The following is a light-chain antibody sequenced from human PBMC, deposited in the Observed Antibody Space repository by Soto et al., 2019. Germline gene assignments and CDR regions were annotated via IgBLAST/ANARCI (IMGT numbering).Light chain of an antibody. CDR1: QSVNTN. J-gene: IGKJ4*02. CDR2: GAS. CDR3: QPYNHCPPWLT. V-gene: IGKV3-15*01. Sequence: EIEMTQSPATLSVSPGERATLSCRASQSVNTNLAWYQQKPGQAPRHLIYGASTRAPGIPASFSGSGSGTELSPSVSTLQSDHFAIYDSQPYNHCPPWLTYCGGNKVYVK.